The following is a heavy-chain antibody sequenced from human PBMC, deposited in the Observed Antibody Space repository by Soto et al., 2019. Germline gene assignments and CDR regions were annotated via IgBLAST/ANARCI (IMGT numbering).Heavy chain of an antibody. J-gene: IGHJ4*02. CDR2: ISYDGSNK. CDR1: GFTFSSYG. D-gene: IGHD1-26*01. V-gene: IGHV3-33*05. Sequence: QVQLVESGGGVVQPGRSLRLSCVVSGFTFSSYGMLWVRQAPGKGLEWVAAISYDGSNKYYADSVKGRFTISRDNSKDTLYLQVHSLRADDTAVYYCARDWRATDYWGQGTLVTVSS. CDR3: ARDWRATDY.